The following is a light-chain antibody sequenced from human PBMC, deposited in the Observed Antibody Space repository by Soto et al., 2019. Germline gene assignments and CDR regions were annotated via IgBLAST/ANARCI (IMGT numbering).Light chain of an antibody. CDR2: EVS. CDR1: SSDVGGYKY. J-gene: IGLJ6*01. V-gene: IGLV2-8*01. Sequence: SALTQPPSASGSPGQSVTISCTGTSSDVGGYKYVSWYQQHPGKVPKLMIYEVSKRPSGVPDRFSGSKSGNTASLTVSGLQAEDEADYYCSSYAGSNTDYVFGTGTQLTVL. CDR3: SSYAGSNTDYV.